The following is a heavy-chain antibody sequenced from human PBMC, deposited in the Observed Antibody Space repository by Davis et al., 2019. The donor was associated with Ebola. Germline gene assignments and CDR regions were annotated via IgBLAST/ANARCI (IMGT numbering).Heavy chain of an antibody. V-gene: IGHV3-21*01. CDR2: ISSDSDYI. CDR3: ARDRPLDFFFGDYYGMDV. Sequence: GESLKISCAASGFPFSTYSMSWVRQAPGKALEWVSSISSDSDYIYYADSAKGRFTIPRDNAKNSLFMQMNSLRAEDTAVYYCARDRPLDFFFGDYYGMDVWGQGTTVTVSS. J-gene: IGHJ6*02. CDR1: GFPFSTYS. D-gene: IGHD3-16*01.